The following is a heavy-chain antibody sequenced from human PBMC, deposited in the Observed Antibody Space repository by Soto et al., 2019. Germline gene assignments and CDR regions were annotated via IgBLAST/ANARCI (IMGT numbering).Heavy chain of an antibody. CDR3: ARERCTTGSCYGGTFDY. D-gene: IGHD2-15*01. J-gene: IGHJ4*02. Sequence: ASVKVSCKASGYTFTSYAMHWVRQAPGQGLEWMGWINPNSGDTTYAQKFQGWVTMTRDTSIGTASIGTAYMELSRLKSDDTAVYYFARERCTTGSCYGGTFDYWGQGTLVTVSS. CDR1: GYTFTSYA. V-gene: IGHV1-2*04. CDR2: INPNSGDT.